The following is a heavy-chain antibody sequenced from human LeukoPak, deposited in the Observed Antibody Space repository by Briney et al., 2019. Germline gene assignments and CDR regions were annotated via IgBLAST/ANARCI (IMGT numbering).Heavy chain of an antibody. CDR3: AKDLCSGWYDYYYGMDV. J-gene: IGHJ6*02. D-gene: IGHD6-19*01. V-gene: IGHV3-23*01. CDR1: GFTFSSYA. Sequence: GGSLRLSCAASGFTFSSYAMSWVRQAPGKGLEWVSAISGSGGSTYYADSVKGRFTISRDNSKNTLYLQMNSLRAEDTAVYYCAKDLCSGWYDYYYGMDVWGQGTTVTVSS. CDR2: ISGSGGST.